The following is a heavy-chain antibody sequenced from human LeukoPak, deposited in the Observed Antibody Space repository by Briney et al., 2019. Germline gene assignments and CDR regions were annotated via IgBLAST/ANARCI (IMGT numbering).Heavy chain of an antibody. CDR1: GGSIGSYY. V-gene: IGHV4-59*08. Sequence: PSETLSLTCTVSGGSIGSYYWSWIRQPPGKGLEYIGYIYYSGNTNSNPSLNSRVTISVDTSKNQFSLKLSSVTAADTAVYYCARRGSGASLEYYFDLWGRGTLVTVSS. J-gene: IGHJ2*01. CDR2: IYYSGNT. CDR3: ARRGSGASLEYYFDL. D-gene: IGHD1-14*01.